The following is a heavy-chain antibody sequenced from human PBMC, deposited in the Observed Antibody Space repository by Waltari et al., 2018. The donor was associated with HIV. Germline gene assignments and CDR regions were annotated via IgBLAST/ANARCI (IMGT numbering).Heavy chain of an antibody. Sequence: EVQLVESGGGLVQPGRSLRLSCAASGFTFDDYAMHWVRQAPGKGLEWVSGISWNSGSIGYADSVKGRFTISRDNAKNSLYLQMNSLRAEDTALYYCAKDIQGTVDTAGMDVWGQGTTVTVSS. CDR1: GFTFDDYA. V-gene: IGHV3-9*01. D-gene: IGHD5-18*01. J-gene: IGHJ6*02. CDR3: AKDIQGTVDTAGMDV. CDR2: ISWNSGSI.